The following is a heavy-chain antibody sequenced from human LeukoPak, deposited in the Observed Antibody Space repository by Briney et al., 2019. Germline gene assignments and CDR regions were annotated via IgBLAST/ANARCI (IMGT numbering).Heavy chain of an antibody. V-gene: IGHV1-2*06. D-gene: IGHD3-3*01. CDR2: INPNSGGT. J-gene: IGHJ6*03. Sequence: ASVKVSCKASGYTFTGSYMHWVRQAPGQGLEWMGRINPNSGGTNYAQKFQGRVTMTRDTSISTAYMELSRLRSDDTAVYYCARALRFLEWWEDSYYMDVWGKGTTVTVSS. CDR1: GYTFTGSY. CDR3: ARALRFLEWWEDSYYMDV.